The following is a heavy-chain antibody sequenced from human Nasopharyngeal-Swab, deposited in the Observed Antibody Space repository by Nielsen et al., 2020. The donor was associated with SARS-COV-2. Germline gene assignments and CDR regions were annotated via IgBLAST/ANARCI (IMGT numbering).Heavy chain of an antibody. CDR3: ARRYDYFDY. J-gene: IGHJ4*02. D-gene: IGHD1-1*01. V-gene: IGHV3-9*01. CDR1: GFAFADYA. Sequence: GGSLRLSCEASGFAFADYAMHWVRQGPGRGLEWVSGISWNSATTGYADSLKGRFTISRDNAKNSLYLQMNSLRAEDTAVYYCARRYDYFDYWGQGTLVTVSS. CDR2: ISWNSATT.